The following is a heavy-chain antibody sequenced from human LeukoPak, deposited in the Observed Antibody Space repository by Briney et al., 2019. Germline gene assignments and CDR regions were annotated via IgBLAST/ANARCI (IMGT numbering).Heavy chain of an antibody. Sequence: GESLKISCKGSGYSFTNYWIGWVRQMPGKGLEWMGIIYPGDSDTRYSPSFQGQVTISVDKSISAAYLQWSSLKASDTAMYYCARWLGYCSSTTCYQPFDYWGQGTLVTVSS. J-gene: IGHJ4*02. CDR1: GYSFTNYW. V-gene: IGHV5-51*01. CDR3: ARWLGYCSSTTCYQPFDY. D-gene: IGHD2-2*01. CDR2: IYPGDSDT.